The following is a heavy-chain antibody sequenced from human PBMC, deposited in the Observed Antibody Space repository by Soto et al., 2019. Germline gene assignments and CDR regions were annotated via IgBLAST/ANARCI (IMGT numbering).Heavy chain of an antibody. V-gene: IGHV1-69*06. CDR2: IIPILGTP. Sequence: QGQLVQSGAEVKKPGSSVKVSCKASGDTFSSYAISWVRQAPGQGLEWMGGIIPILGTPNYAQKFQGRVTITADKSTSTAYMELSSLRSEDTAVYYCARERSRYDRSGYYRPDYWGQGTLVTVSS. CDR1: GDTFSSYA. D-gene: IGHD3-22*01. J-gene: IGHJ4*02. CDR3: ARERSRYDRSGYYRPDY.